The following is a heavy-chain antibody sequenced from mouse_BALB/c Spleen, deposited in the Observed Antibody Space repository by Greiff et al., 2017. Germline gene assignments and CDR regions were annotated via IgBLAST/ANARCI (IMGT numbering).Heavy chain of an antibody. CDR2: ISSGSSTI. Sequence: EVKLVESGGGLVKPGGSRKLSCAASGFTFSSFGMHWVRQAPEKGLEWVAYISSGSSTIYYADTVKGRFTISRDNPKNTLFLQMTSLRSEATAMYYCASYDYDGSFAYWGQGTLVTVSA. D-gene: IGHD2-4*01. V-gene: IGHV5-17*02. J-gene: IGHJ3*01. CDR1: GFTFSSFG. CDR3: ASYDYDGSFAY.